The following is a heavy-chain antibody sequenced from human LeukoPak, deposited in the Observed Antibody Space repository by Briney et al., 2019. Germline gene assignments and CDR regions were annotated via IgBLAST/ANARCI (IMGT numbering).Heavy chain of an antibody. D-gene: IGHD1-26*01. V-gene: IGHV4-59*01. Sequence: SETLSLTCTVSGGSISSYYWSWIRQPPGKGLEWIGYIYYSGSTNYNPSLKSRVTISVDTSKNQFSLELSSVTAADTAVYYCARDGGTYYYYGMDVWGQGTTVTVSS. CDR3: ARDGGTYYYYGMDV. J-gene: IGHJ6*02. CDR2: IYYSGST. CDR1: GGSISSYY.